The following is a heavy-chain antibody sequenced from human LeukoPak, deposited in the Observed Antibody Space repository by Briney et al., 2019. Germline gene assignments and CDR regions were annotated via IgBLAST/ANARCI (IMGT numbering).Heavy chain of an antibody. CDR1: EFTISRYW. V-gene: IGHV3-74*01. J-gene: IGHJ3*02. CDR2: INNDGSTT. Sequence: GGSLRLSCAASEFTISRYWMHWVRQAPGKGLVWVSNINNDGSTTTYADSVKGRFTISRDNVKNTLFLQMNSLGAEDTALYYCARGWNTTPRSGFDIWGLGTMVTVSS. CDR3: ARGWNTTPRSGFDI. D-gene: IGHD1/OR15-1a*01.